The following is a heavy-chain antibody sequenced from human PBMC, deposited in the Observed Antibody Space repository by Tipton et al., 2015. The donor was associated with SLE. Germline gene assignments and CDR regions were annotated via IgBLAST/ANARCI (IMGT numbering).Heavy chain of an antibody. J-gene: IGHJ4*02. V-gene: IGHV4-39*01. CDR2: IYYSGST. CDR1: GGSISSSSYY. CDR3: AVGYSYGYGAFDY. D-gene: IGHD5-18*01. Sequence: LSLTCTVSGGSISSSSYYWGWIRQPPGKGLEWIGSIYYSGSTYYNPSLKSRVTISVDTSKNQFSLKLSSVTAADTAVYYCAVGYSYGYGAFDYWGQGTLVTVSS.